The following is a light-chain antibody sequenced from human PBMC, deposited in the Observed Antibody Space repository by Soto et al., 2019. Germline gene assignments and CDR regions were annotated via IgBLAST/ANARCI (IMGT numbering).Light chain of an antibody. V-gene: IGKV1-39*01. J-gene: IGKJ2*01. CDR2: TAS. CDR1: QSISDY. CDR3: QQTYSTPMFT. Sequence: DIQMTQSPSSLSASVGDRVTITCRASQSISDYLNWYQQRPGKAPKLLIYTASRLQSGVPSRFSGSGSETDFTLTISSLQPEDFATYFCQQTYSTPMFTFGQGTKLEIK.